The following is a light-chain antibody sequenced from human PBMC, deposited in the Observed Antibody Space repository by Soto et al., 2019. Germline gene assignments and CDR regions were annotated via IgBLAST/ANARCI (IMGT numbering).Light chain of an antibody. CDR1: QSVSAY. J-gene: IGKJ1*01. Sequence: ENVLTQSPRALSSSPGENATLSCRTSQSVSAYFAWYQQKLGQAPRLLIYDASKRATGIPTRFSGSGSGTDFALTISSREPEDFAVYYCQPRGTWPPSFGQGPKVEV. CDR3: QPRGTWPPS. CDR2: DAS. V-gene: IGKV3-11*01.